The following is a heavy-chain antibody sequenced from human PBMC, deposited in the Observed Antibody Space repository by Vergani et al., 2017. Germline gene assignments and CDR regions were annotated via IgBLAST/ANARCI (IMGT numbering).Heavy chain of an antibody. Sequence: QVQLQESGPGLVKPSQTLSLTCTVSGASINNDFYYWHWIRQPAGKGLEWIGRIYVSGITDYNSSLQSRVSMSVDTSKNQFSLTLTSVTAADTAVYYCARHTTNTDSWGQGTLVTVSS. CDR3: ARHTTNTDS. J-gene: IGHJ4*02. CDR1: GASINNDFYY. D-gene: IGHD1-1*01. V-gene: IGHV4-61*02. CDR2: IYVSGIT.